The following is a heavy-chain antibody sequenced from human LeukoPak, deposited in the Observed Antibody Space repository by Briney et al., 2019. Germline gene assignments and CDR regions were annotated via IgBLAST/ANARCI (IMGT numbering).Heavy chain of an antibody. D-gene: IGHD2-15*01. J-gene: IGHJ4*02. Sequence: PSETLSLTCTVSGGSISSYYWSWIRQPAGKGLEWIGRIYTSGSTNYNPSLNSRVTISVDKSKNYFSLKLSSVTAWDTALYYCARDWQYCSVGSCSYYFDSWGRGALVTVSS. CDR2: IYTSGST. CDR3: ARDWQYCSVGSCSYYFDS. CDR1: GGSISSYY. V-gene: IGHV4-4*07.